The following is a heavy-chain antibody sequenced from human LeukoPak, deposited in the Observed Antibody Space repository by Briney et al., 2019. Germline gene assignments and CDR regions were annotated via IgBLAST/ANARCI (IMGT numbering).Heavy chain of an antibody. Sequence: GECLNISCKGSGYSFTSYWIGWVRQMPGKGLEWMGITYPGDSDTKYSPSFQGQVTISADKSISTAYLQWSSLKASDTAMYYCATTTSMGWFDPWGQGTLVTVSS. V-gene: IGHV5-51*01. CDR3: ATTTSMGWFDP. D-gene: IGHD1-1*01. J-gene: IGHJ5*02. CDR2: TYPGDSDT. CDR1: GYSFTSYW.